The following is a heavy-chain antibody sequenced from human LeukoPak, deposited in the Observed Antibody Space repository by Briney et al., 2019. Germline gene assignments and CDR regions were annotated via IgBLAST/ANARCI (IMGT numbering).Heavy chain of an antibody. CDR3: ARRPLVGGIDS. D-gene: IGHD1-26*01. Sequence: PSETLSLTCAVYGGSFSGYYWSWIRQPPGKGLEWIGEINHSGSTNYNPSLKSRVTISVDTSKNQFSLKVNSVTAADTALYYCARRPLVGGIDSWGQGTLITVSP. V-gene: IGHV4-34*01. CDR2: INHSGST. CDR1: GGSFSGYY. J-gene: IGHJ4*02.